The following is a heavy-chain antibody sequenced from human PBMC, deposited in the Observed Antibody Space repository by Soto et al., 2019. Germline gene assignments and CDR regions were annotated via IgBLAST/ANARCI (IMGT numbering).Heavy chain of an antibody. V-gene: IGHV3-30*18. CDR3: AKDRYYYFWSGFSNGFDY. CDR1: GFTFSSYG. J-gene: IGHJ4*02. D-gene: IGHD3-3*01. CDR2: ISYDGSNK. Sequence: GGSLRLSCAASGFTFSSYGMHWVRQAPGKGLEWVAVISYDGSNKYYADSVKGRFTISRDNSKNTLYLQMNSLRAEDTAVYYCAKDRYYYFWSGFSNGFDYWGQGTLVTVSS.